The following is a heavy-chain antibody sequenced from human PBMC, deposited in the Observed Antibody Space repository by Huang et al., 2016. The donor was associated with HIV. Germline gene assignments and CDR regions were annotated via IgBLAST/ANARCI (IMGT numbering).Heavy chain of an antibody. Sequence: EVKTPGSSVKFSCKASGGTFSKYAISWVRQAPGQGLEWMGGIIPMFGTPNYARKFQGRVTITADDSTSTTDVEVSSLRSEDTALYYCARGQLGSYGDYDVLYWGQGTLVTVSS. D-gene: IGHD4-17*01. CDR3: ARGQLGSYGDYDVLY. J-gene: IGHJ4*02. CDR1: GGTFSKYA. CDR2: IIPMFGTP. V-gene: IGHV1-69*13.